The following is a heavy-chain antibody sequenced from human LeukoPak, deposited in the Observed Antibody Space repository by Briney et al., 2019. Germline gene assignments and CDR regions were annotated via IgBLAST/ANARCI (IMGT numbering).Heavy chain of an antibody. D-gene: IGHD6-6*01. CDR1: GYIFTSYW. Sequence: GESLRISCKGSGYIFTSYWITWVRQMPGKGLEWMGMIDPTDSYTNYSPSFQGHVTISTDKSISTAYLQWSSLKASDTAIYYCARRGRSSSNFDFWGQGTLVTVSS. CDR2: IDPTDSYT. CDR3: ARRGRSSSNFDF. V-gene: IGHV5-10-1*01. J-gene: IGHJ4*02.